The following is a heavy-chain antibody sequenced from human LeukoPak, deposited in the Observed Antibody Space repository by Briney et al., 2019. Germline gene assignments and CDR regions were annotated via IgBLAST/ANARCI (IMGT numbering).Heavy chain of an antibody. J-gene: IGHJ5*02. D-gene: IGHD6-19*01. CDR3: ARLSAITPSVYSSGRHVANLGRVEKRNWFDP. V-gene: IGHV4-61*01. Sequence: SETLSLTCTVSGGSISSSSYYWSWIRQPPGKGLEWIGYIYYSGSTNYKPSLKSRVTISVDTSKNQFSLKLSSVTAADTAVYYCARLSAITPSVYSSGRHVANLGRVEKRNWFDPWGQGTLVTVSS. CDR2: IYYSGST. CDR1: GGSISSSSYY.